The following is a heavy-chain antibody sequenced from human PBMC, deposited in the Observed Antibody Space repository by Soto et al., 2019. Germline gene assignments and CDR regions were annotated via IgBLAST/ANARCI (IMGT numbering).Heavy chain of an antibody. CDR2: ISDSGGTS. V-gene: IGHV3-23*04. D-gene: IGHD1-26*01. Sequence: EVQLVDSGGGLVQPGGPWSSPLPPPGLSFATYSWAGSARAPGRGLEWVSSISDSGGTSYYADSVKGRFTISRDNSKNTLYLQMNSLRAEDTAIYYCAKRPRALLTFDYWGQGTLVTVSS. J-gene: IGHJ4*02. CDR3: AKRPRALLTFDY. CDR1: GLSFATYS.